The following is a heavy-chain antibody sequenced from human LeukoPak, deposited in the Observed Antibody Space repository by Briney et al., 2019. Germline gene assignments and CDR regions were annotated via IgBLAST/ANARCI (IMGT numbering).Heavy chain of an antibody. D-gene: IGHD3-9*01. Sequence: ASVKVSCKASGYTFTGYYMHWVRQAPGQGLEWMGWINPNSGGTNYAQKFQGRVTMTRDTSISTAYMELSRLRSDDTAVYYCARDNVLRYFDWLLVPYYNYMDVWGKGTTVTVSS. CDR2: INPNSGGT. CDR3: ARDNVLRYFDWLLVPYYNYMDV. V-gene: IGHV1-2*02. CDR1: GYTFTGYY. J-gene: IGHJ6*03.